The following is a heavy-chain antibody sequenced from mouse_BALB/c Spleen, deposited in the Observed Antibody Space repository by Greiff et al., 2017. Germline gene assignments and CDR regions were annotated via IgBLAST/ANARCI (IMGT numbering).Heavy chain of an antibody. J-gene: IGHJ4*01. CDR3: AREGRRRNAMDY. CDR1: GFTFSSFG. CDR2: ISSGSSTI. V-gene: IGHV5-17*02. Sequence: EVKLMESGGGLVQPGGSRKLSFAASGFTFSSFGMHWVRQAPEKGLEWVAYISSGSSTIYYADTVKGRFTISRDNPKNTLFLQMTSLRSEDTAMYYCAREGRRRNAMDYWGQGTSVTVSS.